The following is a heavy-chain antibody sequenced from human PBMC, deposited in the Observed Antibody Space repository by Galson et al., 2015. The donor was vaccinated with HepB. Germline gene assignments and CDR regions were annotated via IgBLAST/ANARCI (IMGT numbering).Heavy chain of an antibody. D-gene: IGHD2-2*01. CDR1: GGSISSSDHY. V-gene: IGHV4-30-4*01. CDR2: IYHSGTA. Sequence: TLSLTCTVSGGSISSSDHYWSWIRQPPGKALEWIGYIYHSGTAYYHPSLKSRVTISIDTSKNQFSLSLTSVTAADTAIYYCARDDVLVPAARWGQGTLVTVSS. CDR3: ARDDVLVPAAR. J-gene: IGHJ4*02.